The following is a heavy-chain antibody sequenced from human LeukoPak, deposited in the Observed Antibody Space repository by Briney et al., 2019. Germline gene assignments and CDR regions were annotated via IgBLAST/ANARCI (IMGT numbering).Heavy chain of an antibody. D-gene: IGHD3-10*01. V-gene: IGHV1-69*13. Sequence: SVKVSCKASGYTFTGYYMHWVRQAPGQGLEWMGGIIPIFGTANHAQKFQGRVTITADESTSTAYMELSSLRSEDTAVYYCASGMVRGVMSYYYYYMDVWGKGTTVTISS. J-gene: IGHJ6*03. CDR3: ASGMVRGVMSYYYYYMDV. CDR2: IIPIFGTA. CDR1: GYTFTGYY.